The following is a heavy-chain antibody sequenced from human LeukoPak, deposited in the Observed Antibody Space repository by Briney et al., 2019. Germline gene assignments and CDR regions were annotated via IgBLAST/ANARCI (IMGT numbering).Heavy chain of an antibody. D-gene: IGHD6-19*01. CDR1: GFTFSSYS. J-gene: IGHJ3*02. V-gene: IGHV3-21*01. CDR3: ARDDIAVAGSDAFDI. Sequence: GGSLRLSCAASGFTFSSYSMNWVRQAPGKGLEWVSSISSSSSYIYYADSVKGRFTISRDNAKNSLYLQMNSLRAEDTAVYYCARDDIAVAGSDAFDIWGQGTMVTVSS. CDR2: ISSSSSYI.